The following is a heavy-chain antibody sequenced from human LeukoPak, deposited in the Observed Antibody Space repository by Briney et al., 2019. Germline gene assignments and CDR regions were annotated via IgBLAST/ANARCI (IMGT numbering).Heavy chain of an antibody. J-gene: IGHJ4*02. CDR1: GCTFFNYA. CDR2: IGSDSST. CDR3: AKCMSSTGVCLNFDY. D-gene: IGHD2-21*02. V-gene: IGHV3-23*01. Sequence: PGGSLRLSCEASGCTFFNYAMSWVRQAPGKGLQWVAGIGSDSSTFYTDSVKGPFIISRDNSKNTVYLHIDCLGAADTAVYHSAKCMSSTGVCLNFDYWGQGILVAVST.